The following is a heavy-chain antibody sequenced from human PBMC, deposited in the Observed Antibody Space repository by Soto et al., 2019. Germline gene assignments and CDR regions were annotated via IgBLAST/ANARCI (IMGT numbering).Heavy chain of an antibody. CDR3: AKDRDADDVGAPIDY. CDR2: IIPIFGTA. D-gene: IGHD3-10*01. Sequence: GASVKVSCKASGGTFSSYAISWVRQAPGQGLEWMGGIIPIFGTANYAQKFQGRVTITADESTSTAYMELSSLRSEDTAVYYCAKDRDADDVGAPIDYWGQGTLVTVSS. V-gene: IGHV1-69*13. CDR1: GGTFSSYA. J-gene: IGHJ4*02.